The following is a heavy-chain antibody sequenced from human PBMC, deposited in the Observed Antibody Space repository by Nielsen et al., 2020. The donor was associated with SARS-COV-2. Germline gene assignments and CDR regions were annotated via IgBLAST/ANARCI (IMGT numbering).Heavy chain of an antibody. CDR2: IHDSGNT. CDR3: ARERVGGITIFGVVTRYGMDV. D-gene: IGHD3-3*01. CDR1: GGSMSRYY. V-gene: IGHV4-59*12. J-gene: IGHJ6*02. Sequence: SETLSLTCTVSGGSMSRYYWSWIRQPPGKGLEWIGYIHDSGNTNYSPSLKSRVTISVDTSKNQFSLKLSSVTAADTALYYCARERVGGITIFGVVTRYGMDVWGQGTTVTVSS.